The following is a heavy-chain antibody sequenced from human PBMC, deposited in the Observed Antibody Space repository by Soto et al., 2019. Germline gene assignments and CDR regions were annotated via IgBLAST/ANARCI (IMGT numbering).Heavy chain of an antibody. Sequence: AFVKVSCKASGYTFTSYGISWVRQAPGQGLEWMGWISAYNGNTNYAQKLQGRVTMTTDTSTSTAYMELRSLRSDDTAVYYCARGSRQSDDYYYDMDVWGKGTTVTVAS. J-gene: IGHJ6*03. CDR1: GYTFTSYG. CDR3: ARGSRQSDDYYYDMDV. V-gene: IGHV1-18*01. CDR2: ISAYNGNT.